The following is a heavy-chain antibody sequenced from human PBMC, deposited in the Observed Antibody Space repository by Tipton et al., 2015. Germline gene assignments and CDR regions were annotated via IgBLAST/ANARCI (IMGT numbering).Heavy chain of an antibody. CDR2: IYYSGST. D-gene: IGHD3-22*01. Sequence: TLSLTCSVSGGSISSSSFYWDWIRQPPGKGLEWIGNIYYSGSTYYNPSLKSRVIISIDTSKNQFSLKLSSVTAADTAVYYCARGVELRDTTGYYRYFFDYWGRGTLVTVSS. CDR3: ARGVELRDTTGYYRYFFDY. J-gene: IGHJ4*02. V-gene: IGHV4-39*01. CDR1: GGSISSSSFY.